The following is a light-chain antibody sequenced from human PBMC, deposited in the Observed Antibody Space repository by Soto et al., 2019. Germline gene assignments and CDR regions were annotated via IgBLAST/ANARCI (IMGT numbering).Light chain of an antibody. CDR3: SSYTSTSTLV. V-gene: IGLV2-14*02. CDR1: SSDVGSYNL. CDR2: DVT. J-gene: IGLJ3*02. Sequence: QSALTQPASVSGSPGQSITISCTGTSSDVGSYNLVSWYQQYPGKAPKLMLYDVTNRPSGVSNRFTGSKSGNTASLTISGLQADDAADYYCSSYTSTSTLVFGGGTKLTVL.